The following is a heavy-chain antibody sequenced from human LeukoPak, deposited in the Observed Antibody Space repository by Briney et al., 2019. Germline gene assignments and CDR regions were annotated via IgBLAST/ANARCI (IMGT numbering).Heavy chain of an antibody. CDR2: IYYSGST. CDR3: ARGASATGAASDY. D-gene: IGHD2-15*01. CDR1: GGSISSSSYY. V-gene: IGHV4-39*07. J-gene: IGHJ4*02. Sequence: SSETLSLTCTVSGGSISSSSYYWGWIRQPPGKGLEWIGSIYYSGSTYYNPSLKSRVTISVDTSKNQFSPKLSSVTAADTAVYYCARGASATGAASDYWGQGTLVTVSS.